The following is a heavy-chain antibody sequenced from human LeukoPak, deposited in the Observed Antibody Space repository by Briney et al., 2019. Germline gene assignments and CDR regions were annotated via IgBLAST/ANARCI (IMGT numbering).Heavy chain of an antibody. J-gene: IGHJ4*02. CDR1: GFTFSSYW. CDR2: INSDGSST. V-gene: IGHV3-74*01. D-gene: IGHD5-12*01. CDR3: ARGGLLSGYSGYDSRN. Sequence: PGGSLRLSCAASGFTFSSYWMHWVRQAPGKGLVWVSRINSDGSSTSYADSVKGRFTISRDNAKNTLYLQMNSLRAEDTAVYYCARGGLLSGYSGYDSRNWGQGTPVTVSS.